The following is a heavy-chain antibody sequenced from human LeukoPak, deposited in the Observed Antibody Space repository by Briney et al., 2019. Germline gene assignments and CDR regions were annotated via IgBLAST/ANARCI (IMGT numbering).Heavy chain of an antibody. CDR1: GFTFSSYE. CDR3: ARGTYGDSF. Sequence: GGSLRLSCAASGFTFSSYEMIWVRQAPGKGLEWVSYISGSGSLIYYTDSVKGRFTISRDNAKNSLYLQMNSLRAEDTAVYYCARGTYGDSFRGQGTLVTVSS. V-gene: IGHV3-48*03. D-gene: IGHD4-17*01. J-gene: IGHJ4*02. CDR2: ISGSGSLI.